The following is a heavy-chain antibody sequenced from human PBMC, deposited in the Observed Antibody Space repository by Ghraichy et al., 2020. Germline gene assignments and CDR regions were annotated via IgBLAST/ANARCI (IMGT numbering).Heavy chain of an antibody. CDR3: ARGYSGYGMDV. CDR2: IWYDGSNK. CDR1: GFTFSSYG. D-gene: IGHD4-11*01. Sequence: GGSLRLSCAASGFTFSSYGMHWVRQAPGKGLEWVAVIWYDGSNKYYADSVKGRFTISRDNSKNTLYLQMNSLRAEDTAVYYCARGYSGYGMDVWGQGTTVTVSS. J-gene: IGHJ6*02. V-gene: IGHV3-33*01.